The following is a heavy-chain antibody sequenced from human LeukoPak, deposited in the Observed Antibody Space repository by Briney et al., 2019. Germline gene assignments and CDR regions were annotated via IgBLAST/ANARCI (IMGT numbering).Heavy chain of an antibody. V-gene: IGHV3-33*06. D-gene: IGHD3-3*01. CDR2: IWYDGSNK. CDR1: GFAFSSYG. J-gene: IGHJ4*02. CDR3: AKSSFPTIFGVVIAGYFDY. Sequence: GGSLRLSCAASGFAFSSYGMHWVRQAPGKGLEWGAVIWYDGSNKYYADSVKGRFTISRDNSKNTLYLQMNSLRAEDTAVYYCAKSSFPTIFGVVIAGYFDYWGQGTLVTVSS.